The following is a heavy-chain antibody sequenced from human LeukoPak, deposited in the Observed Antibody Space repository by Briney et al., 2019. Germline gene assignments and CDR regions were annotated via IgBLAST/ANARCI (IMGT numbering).Heavy chain of an antibody. D-gene: IGHD5-18*01. CDR2: IYSGGSI. Sequence: TGGSLRLSCAVSGFTVSSNYMTWVRQAPGKGLEWVSVIYSGGSIYYADSVKGQFTISRDISKNTVDLQLNSLRAEDTAVYYCASGKETSMAQGYWGQGTLVTVSS. CDR3: ASGKETSMAQGY. V-gene: IGHV3-53*01. CDR1: GFTVSSNY. J-gene: IGHJ4*02.